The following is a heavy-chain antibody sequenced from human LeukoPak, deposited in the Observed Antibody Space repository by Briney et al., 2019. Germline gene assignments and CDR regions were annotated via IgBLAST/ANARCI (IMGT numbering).Heavy chain of an antibody. CDR1: GGSISSYY. V-gene: IGHV4-59*01. CDR2: IYYSGST. CDR3: ARVITFYYYYYYMDV. D-gene: IGHD3-22*01. J-gene: IGHJ6*03. Sequence: PSETLSLTCTVSGGSISSYYWSWIRQPPGRGLEWIGYIYYSGSTNYNPSLKSRVTISVDTSKNQFSLKLSSVTAADTAVYYCARVITFYYYYYYMDVWGKGTTVTVSS.